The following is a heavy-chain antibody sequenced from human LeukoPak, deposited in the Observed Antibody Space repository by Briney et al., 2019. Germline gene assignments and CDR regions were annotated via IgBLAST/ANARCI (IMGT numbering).Heavy chain of an antibody. Sequence: GGSLRLSCAASGFTFSSYAMSWVRQAPGKRLEWVSTRSGSGGNTYYADSVKGRVTISRDSSKNTLYLQINSPRAEDTAVYHCAKGSYYYDSADYFDYWGQGTLVTVSS. CDR2: RSGSGGNT. V-gene: IGHV3-23*01. J-gene: IGHJ4*02. CDR1: GFTFSSYA. CDR3: AKGSYYYDSADYFDY. D-gene: IGHD3-22*01.